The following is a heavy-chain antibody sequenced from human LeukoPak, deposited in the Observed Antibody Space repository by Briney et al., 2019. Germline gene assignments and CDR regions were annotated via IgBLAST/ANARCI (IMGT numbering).Heavy chain of an antibody. Sequence: ASVKVSCKASGYTFTSYYMHWVRQAPGRGLEWMGIINPSGGSTSYAQKFQGRVTITADKSTSTAYMELSSLRSEDTAVYYCARGRSNVAALTPYNWFDPWGQGTLVTVSS. CDR1: GYTFTSYY. D-gene: IGHD6-6*01. CDR3: ARGRSNVAALTPYNWFDP. J-gene: IGHJ5*02. CDR2: INPSGGST. V-gene: IGHV1-46*01.